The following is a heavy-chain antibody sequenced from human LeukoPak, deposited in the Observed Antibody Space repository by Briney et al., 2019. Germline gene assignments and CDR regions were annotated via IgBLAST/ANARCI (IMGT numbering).Heavy chain of an antibody. CDR3: ARESRITIFGVVPGAFDI. CDR2: INTDGSST. V-gene: IGHV3-74*01. D-gene: IGHD3-3*01. Sequence: GGSLRLSCAASGFTFSSYWMHWVRQAPGKGLVWVSRINTDGSSTSYADSVKGRFAISRDNAKNTLYLQMNSLRAEDTAVYYCARESRITIFGVVPGAFDIWGQGTMVTVSS. J-gene: IGHJ3*02. CDR1: GFTFSSYW.